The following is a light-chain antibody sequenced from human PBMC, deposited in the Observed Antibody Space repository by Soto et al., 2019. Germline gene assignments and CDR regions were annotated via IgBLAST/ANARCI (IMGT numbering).Light chain of an antibody. Sequence: ETVLTQSPATVSLSPGDRATLPCRASQSVSSSYLAWYQQKPGQAPRLLIYGASSRATGIPDRFSGSGSGTDFTLTISRLEPEDFAVYYCQQYGSSSWTFGQGTKVDI. CDR3: QQYGSSSWT. CDR1: QSVSSSY. V-gene: IGKV3-20*01. J-gene: IGKJ1*01. CDR2: GAS.